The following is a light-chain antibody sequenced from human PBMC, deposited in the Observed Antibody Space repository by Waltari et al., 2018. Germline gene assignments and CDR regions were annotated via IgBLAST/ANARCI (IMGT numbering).Light chain of an antibody. CDR2: GAF. V-gene: IGKV3-20*01. J-gene: IGKJ4*01. CDR1: QSVSNSY. Sequence: EIVLTQSPGTLSLSPGERATLSCRASQSVSNSYLAWYQQKPGQAPRLLIYGAFSRATGIPDRCSGSGSGTDFTLTISRLEPEDFAVYYCQQYGSSPGLTFGGGTKVEIK. CDR3: QQYGSSPGLT.